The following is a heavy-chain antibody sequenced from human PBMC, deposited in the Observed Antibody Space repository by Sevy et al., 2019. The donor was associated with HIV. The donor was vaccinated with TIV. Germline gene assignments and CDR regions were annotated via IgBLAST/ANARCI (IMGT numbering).Heavy chain of an antibody. CDR3: AKDVTGYNGMDV. Sequence: GGSLRLSCVVSGISFTTSGMHWVRQAPGKGLEWVAVISYHGKDKFYAESVKGRSTISRENSKNMLYLQMNSLRAEDTAVYYCAKDVTGYNGMDVWGQGTMVTVSS. CDR2: ISYHGKDK. J-gene: IGHJ6*02. V-gene: IGHV3-30*18. D-gene: IGHD1-1*01. CDR1: GISFTTSG.